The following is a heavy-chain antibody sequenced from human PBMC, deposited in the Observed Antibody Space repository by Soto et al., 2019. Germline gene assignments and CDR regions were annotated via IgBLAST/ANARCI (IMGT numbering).Heavy chain of an antibody. CDR1: GYIFTNYW. Sequence: EVHLVQSGAEMKKPGESVKISCNASGYIFTNYWIGWVRQMPGKGLEWMGIIYPDDSDTRYSPSFEGQVTISADKSITTAYLQWTSLKASDTAIYFCARRARGNWALDYWGQGTQVTVSS. CDR3: ARRARGNWALDY. V-gene: IGHV5-51*03. D-gene: IGHD3-16*01. CDR2: IYPDDSDT. J-gene: IGHJ4*02.